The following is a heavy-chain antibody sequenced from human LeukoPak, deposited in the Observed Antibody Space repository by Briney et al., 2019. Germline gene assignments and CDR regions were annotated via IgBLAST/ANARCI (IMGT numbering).Heavy chain of an antibody. D-gene: IGHD3-10*01. V-gene: IGHV1-69*01. J-gene: IGHJ4*02. CDR2: IIPIFGTA. Sequence: WASVKVSYKASGGTFSSYAISWVRQAPGQGLEWTGEIIPIFGTANYAQKFQGRVTITADESTSTAYMELSSLRSEDTAVYYCARGGGFGELPGVNYFDYWGQGTLVTVSS. CDR3: ARGGGFGELPGVNYFDY. CDR1: GGTFSSYA.